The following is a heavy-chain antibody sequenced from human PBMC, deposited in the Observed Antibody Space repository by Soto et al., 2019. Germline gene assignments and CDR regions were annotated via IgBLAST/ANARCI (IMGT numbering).Heavy chain of an antibody. CDR3: AGGCSGGSCYSLWARVVSYYYGIDD. V-gene: IGHV1-8*01. CDR1: GYTFTSYD. D-gene: IGHD2-15*01. CDR2: MNPNSGNT. J-gene: IGHJ6*02. Sequence: ASVKVSCKASGYTFTSYDINWVRQATGQGLEWMGWMNPNSGNTGYAQKFQGRVTMTRNTSISTAYMELSSLRSEDTAVYYCAGGCSGGSCYSLWARVVSYYYGIDDWGQGTTVTVSS.